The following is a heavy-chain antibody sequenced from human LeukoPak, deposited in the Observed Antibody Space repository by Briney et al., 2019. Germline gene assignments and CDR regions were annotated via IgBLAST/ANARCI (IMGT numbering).Heavy chain of an antibody. CDR1: GGTFSSYA. J-gene: IGHJ6*04. CDR3: ARALGAPDQLLGTHYYGMDV. CDR2: IIPIFGAA. D-gene: IGHD2-2*01. V-gene: IGHV1-69*01. Sequence: ASVKVSCMASGGTFSSYAICWVRQAPGQGLEWMGGIIPIFGAANYAQKFQGRVTITADESTSTAYMELSSLRSEDTAVYYCARALGAPDQLLGTHYYGMDVWGKGTTVTVSS.